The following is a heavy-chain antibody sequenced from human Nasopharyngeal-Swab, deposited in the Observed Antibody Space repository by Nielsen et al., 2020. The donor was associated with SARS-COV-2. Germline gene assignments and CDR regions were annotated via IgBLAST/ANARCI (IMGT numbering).Heavy chain of an antibody. CDR1: GFSFSSYG. Sequence: SCAASGFSFSSYGMHWVRQAPGKGLEWVAVIWYDGSNKYYADSVKGRFTISRDNSRNTLYLQMSSLRAEDTAVYYCARDWTAGTDYWGQGTLVTVSS. J-gene: IGHJ4*02. CDR2: IWYDGSNK. CDR3: ARDWTAGTDY. V-gene: IGHV3-33*01. D-gene: IGHD6-13*01.